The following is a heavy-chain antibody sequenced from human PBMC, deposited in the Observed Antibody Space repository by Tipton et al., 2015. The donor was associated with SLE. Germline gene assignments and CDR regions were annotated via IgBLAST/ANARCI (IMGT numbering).Heavy chain of an antibody. V-gene: IGHV3-21*03. CDR2: ISSSSSYT. Sequence: SLRLSCAASGFTFSSYSMNWVRQAPGKGLEWVSSISSSSSYTYYADSVKGRFTISRDNAKNSLYLQMNSLRAEDTAVYYCARDGCSGGSCPGAFDIWGQGTMVTVSS. CDR1: GFTFSSYS. D-gene: IGHD2-15*01. CDR3: ARDGCSGGSCPGAFDI. J-gene: IGHJ3*02.